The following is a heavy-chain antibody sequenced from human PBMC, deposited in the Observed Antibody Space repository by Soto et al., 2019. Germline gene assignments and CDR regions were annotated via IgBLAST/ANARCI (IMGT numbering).Heavy chain of an antibody. CDR1: GCSITSSSYY. CDR3: ATQEVGGSYVYTFDP. V-gene: IGHV4-39*01. J-gene: IGHJ5*02. Sequence: SETLSLTCTVSGCSITSSSYYWGWIRQPPGKGLEWIGSIYYSGSTYYNPSLKSRVTISVDTSKNQFSLKLSSVTAADTAVYYCATQEVGGSYVYTFDPWGQGTLVTAPQ. CDR2: IYYSGST. D-gene: IGHD1-26*01.